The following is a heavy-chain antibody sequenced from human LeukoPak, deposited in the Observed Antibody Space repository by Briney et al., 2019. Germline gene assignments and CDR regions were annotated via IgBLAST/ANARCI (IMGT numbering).Heavy chain of an antibody. CDR3: TTDLVGYYDSSGYYGYYFDY. Sequence: PGGSLRLSCAASGFTFSNAWMSGVRQAPGKGLEWVGRIKSKTDGGTTDYAAPVKGRFTISRDDSKNTLYLQMNSLKTEDTAVYYCTTDLVGYYDSSGYYGYYFDYWGQGTLVTVSS. V-gene: IGHV3-15*01. CDR2: IKSKTDGGTT. CDR1: GFTFSNAW. J-gene: IGHJ4*02. D-gene: IGHD3-22*01.